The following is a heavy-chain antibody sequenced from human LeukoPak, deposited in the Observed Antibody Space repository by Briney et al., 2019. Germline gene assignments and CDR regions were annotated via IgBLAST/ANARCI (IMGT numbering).Heavy chain of an antibody. V-gene: IGHV3-30*18. CDR2: ISYDGSNK. D-gene: IGHD5-24*01. J-gene: IGHJ4*02. CDR3: AKDGRDGYNYWGYYFDY. Sequence: GGSLRLSCAASGFTFSSYGMHWVRQAPGKGLEWVAVISYDGSNKYYADSVKGRFTISRDNSKNTLYLQMNSLRAEDTAVYYCAKDGRDGYNYWGYYFDYWGQGTLVTVSS. CDR1: GFTFSSYG.